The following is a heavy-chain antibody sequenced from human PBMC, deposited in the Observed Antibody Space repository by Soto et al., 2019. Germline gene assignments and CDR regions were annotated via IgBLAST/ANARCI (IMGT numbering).Heavy chain of an antibody. J-gene: IGHJ4*02. Sequence: QLQLQESGSGLVKPSQTLSLTCAVSGGSISSGGYSWSRIRQPPGKGLEWIGYIYHSGSTYYNPSLKRRVTIAVDRSKNQFSLRLSSVTAADTAVYYCAGGIAARPLGYWGQGTLVTVSS. CDR1: GGSISSGGYS. V-gene: IGHV4-30-2*01. D-gene: IGHD6-6*01. CDR3: AGGIAARPLGY. CDR2: IYHSGST.